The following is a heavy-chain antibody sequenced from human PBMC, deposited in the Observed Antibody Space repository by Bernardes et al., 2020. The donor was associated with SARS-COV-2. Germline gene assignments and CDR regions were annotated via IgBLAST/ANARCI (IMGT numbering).Heavy chain of an antibody. J-gene: IGHJ5*02. CDR2: INAYNGNT. CDR1: GYTFTSYG. Sequence: ASVKVSCKASGYTFTSYGISWVRQAPGQGLEWMGWINAYNGNTNYAQKLQGRVTMTTDTTTSTAYMELRSLSSDDTAVYYCAIIEGGRLQGGLDPWGQGTLVTVSS. V-gene: IGHV1-18*04. CDR3: AIIEGGRLQGGLDP. D-gene: IGHD1-26*01.